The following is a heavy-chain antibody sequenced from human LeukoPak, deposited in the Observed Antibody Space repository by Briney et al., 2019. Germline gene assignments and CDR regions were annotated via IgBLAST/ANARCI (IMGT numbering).Heavy chain of an antibody. J-gene: IGHJ4*02. CDR3: AKADGSYKTLIDY. V-gene: IGHV3-23*01. D-gene: IGHD3-10*01. Sequence: GGSLRPSCAASGFTFSICAMNWVRQAPGKGLEWVSGISGSGSSTYYADSVKGRFTISRDSSKNTVYLQMNSLRAEDTAKYYCAKADGSYKTLIDYWGQGTLVTVSS. CDR1: GFTFSICA. CDR2: ISGSGSST.